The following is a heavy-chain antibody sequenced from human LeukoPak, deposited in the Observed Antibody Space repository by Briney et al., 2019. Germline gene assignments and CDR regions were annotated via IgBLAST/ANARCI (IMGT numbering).Heavy chain of an antibody. CDR2: IIPILGIA. D-gene: IGHD6-19*01. V-gene: IGHV1-69*04. J-gene: IGHJ4*02. CDR1: GGTFSSYA. Sequence: GASVKVSCKASGGTFSSYAISWVRQAPGQGLEWMGRIIPILGIANYAQKFQGTVTITADKSTSTAYMELSSLRSEDTAVYYCARERGQWLVSDYWGQGTLVTVSS. CDR3: ARERGQWLVSDY.